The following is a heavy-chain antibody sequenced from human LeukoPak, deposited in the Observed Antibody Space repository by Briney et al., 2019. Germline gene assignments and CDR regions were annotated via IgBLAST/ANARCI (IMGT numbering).Heavy chain of an antibody. V-gene: IGHV1-2*02. J-gene: IGHJ5*02. CDR1: GYTFTGYY. CDR3: ARVSEFGELLGIGNWFDP. Sequence: ASVKVSCKASGYTFTGYYMHWERQAPGQGLGWMGWINPNSGGTNYAQKFQGRVTMTRDTSISTAYMELSRLRSDDTAVYYCARVSEFGELLGIGNWFDPWGQGTLVTVSS. CDR2: INPNSGGT. D-gene: IGHD3-10*01.